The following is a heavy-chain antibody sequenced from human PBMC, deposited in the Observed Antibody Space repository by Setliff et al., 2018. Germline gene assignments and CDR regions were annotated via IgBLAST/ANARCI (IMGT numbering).Heavy chain of an antibody. Sequence: PGGSLRLSCVVSGFTFSDYYMSWIRQAPGKGLEWVSYIRSSNSYTNYADSVKGQFTVSRDNAKNTLYLQMNSLRAEDTAVYYCARDGHNVYYFDYWGLGTLVTVSS. V-gene: IGHV3-11*06. CDR1: GFTFSDYY. J-gene: IGHJ4*02. D-gene: IGHD1-1*01. CDR2: IRSSNSYT. CDR3: ARDGHNVYYFDY.